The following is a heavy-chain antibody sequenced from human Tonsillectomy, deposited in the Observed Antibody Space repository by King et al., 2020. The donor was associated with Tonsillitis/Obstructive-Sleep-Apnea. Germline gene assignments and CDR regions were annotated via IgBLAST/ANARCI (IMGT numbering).Heavy chain of an antibody. J-gene: IGHJ4*02. D-gene: IGHD2-2*02. CDR3: ARAPYCSSTSCYTGLDY. CDR1: GFTFSDYY. CDR2: ISSSSSYT. V-gene: IGHV3-11*05. Sequence: VPLVESGGGLVKPGGSLSLSCAASGFTFSDYYMTWIRQAPGKGLEWVSYISSSSSYTRYADSVKGRFTISRDNAKNSLYLQMNSLRAEDTAVYYCARAPYCSSTSCYTGLDYWGQGTLVTVSS.